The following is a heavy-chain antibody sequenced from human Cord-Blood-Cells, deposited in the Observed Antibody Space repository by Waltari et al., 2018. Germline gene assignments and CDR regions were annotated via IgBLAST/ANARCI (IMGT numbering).Heavy chain of an antibody. J-gene: IGHJ3*02. Sequence: QVQLVESGGGVVQPGRSLRLSCAASGFTFSSYGMPWVRQAPGKGLEWVAVISYDGSNKYYADSVKGRFTISRDNSKNTLYLQMNSLRAEDTAVYYCAKDSSGSYAFDIWGQGTMVTVSS. V-gene: IGHV3-30*18. CDR1: GFTFSSYG. D-gene: IGHD3-10*01. CDR3: AKDSSGSYAFDI. CDR2: ISYDGSNK.